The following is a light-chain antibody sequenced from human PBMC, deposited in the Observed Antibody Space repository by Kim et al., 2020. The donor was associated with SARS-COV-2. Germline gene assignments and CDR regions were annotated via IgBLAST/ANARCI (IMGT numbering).Light chain of an antibody. V-gene: IGLV3-21*04. Sequence: VAPGKTARITCGGNKIGSKSVHWYQQKPGQAPVLVIYYDSDRPSGIPERFSGSNSGNTATLTISRVEAGDEADYYCQVWDSSSDQVFGGGTQLTVL. CDR3: QVWDSSSDQV. CDR2: YDS. CDR1: KIGSKS. J-gene: IGLJ3*02.